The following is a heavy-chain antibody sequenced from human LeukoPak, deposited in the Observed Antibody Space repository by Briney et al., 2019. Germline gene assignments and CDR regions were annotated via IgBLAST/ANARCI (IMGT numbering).Heavy chain of an antibody. D-gene: IGHD1-1*01. Sequence: ALVKVSCKASGYTFTGYYMHWVRQAPGQGLEWMGWINPNSGGTNYAQKFQGRVTMTRDTSISTAYMELSRLRSDDTAVYYCARDPPYNWNDGADNFDYWGQGTLVTVSS. CDR2: INPNSGGT. CDR3: ARDPPYNWNDGADNFDY. J-gene: IGHJ4*02. V-gene: IGHV1-2*02. CDR1: GYTFTGYY.